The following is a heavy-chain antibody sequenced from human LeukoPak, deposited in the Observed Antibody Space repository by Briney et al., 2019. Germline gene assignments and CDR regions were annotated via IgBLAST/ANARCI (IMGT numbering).Heavy chain of an antibody. D-gene: IGHD6-19*01. Sequence: SSETLSLTCAVSGGSFSDFYWNWIRQPPGKGLEWIGEVNYSGSTDYNPSLKSRVTISVDTSKNQFSLKLSSVTAADTAVYYCARGGPYSSGWYRGYYYYYMDVWGKGTTVTISS. CDR3: ARGGPYSSGWYRGYYYYYMDV. CDR1: GGSFSDFY. CDR2: VNYSGST. J-gene: IGHJ6*03. V-gene: IGHV4-34*01.